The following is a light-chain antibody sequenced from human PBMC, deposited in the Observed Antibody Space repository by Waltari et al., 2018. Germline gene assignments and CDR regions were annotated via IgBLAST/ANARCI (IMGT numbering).Light chain of an antibody. CDR1: SSNIGSNP. J-gene: IGLJ2*01. V-gene: IGLV1-44*01. CDR2: RNN. Sequence: QSVLTQPPSASGTPGHRFTISCSGSSSNIGSNPVNCYQQLQGKAPKLIIYRNNERASGVPDRFSGSKSGTSASLAISGLQSEDEADYYCAAWDDSLNGVVFGGGTKLTVL. CDR3: AAWDDSLNGVV.